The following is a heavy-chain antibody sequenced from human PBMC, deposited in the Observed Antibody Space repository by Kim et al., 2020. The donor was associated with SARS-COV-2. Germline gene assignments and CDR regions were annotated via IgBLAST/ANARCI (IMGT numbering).Heavy chain of an antibody. CDR1: GFTFSSYG. V-gene: IGHV3-30*18. J-gene: IGHJ4*02. D-gene: IGHD6-19*01. Sequence: GGSLRLSCAASGFTFSSYGMHWVRQAPGKGLEWVAVISYDGSNKYYADSVKGRFTISRDNSKNTLYLQMNSLRAEDTAVYYCAKDRDSSGWGYFDYWGQG. CDR2: ISYDGSNK. CDR3: AKDRDSSGWGYFDY.